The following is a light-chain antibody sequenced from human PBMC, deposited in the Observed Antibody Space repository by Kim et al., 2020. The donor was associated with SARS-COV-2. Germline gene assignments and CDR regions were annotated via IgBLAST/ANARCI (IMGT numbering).Light chain of an antibody. CDR1: ESVSSIY. V-gene: IGKV3-20*01. CDR3: QQYGSSPS. Sequence: EIVLTQSPGTLSLSPGERATLSCRASESVSSIYLAWNQQKPGQAPRLLIYGASSRATGIPDRFSGSGSGRDFTLTISRLEPEDFAVYYCQQYGSSPSFGQGTKLEIK. CDR2: GAS. J-gene: IGKJ2*01.